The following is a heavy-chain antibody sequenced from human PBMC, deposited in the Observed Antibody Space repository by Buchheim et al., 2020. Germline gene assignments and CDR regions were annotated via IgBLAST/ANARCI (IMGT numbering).Heavy chain of an antibody. Sequence: EVRLVESGGGLVQPGGSLRLSCAASGFTLNTYWMHWVRQIPGKGLVWVSRINSDGRSQYYADSVKGRLTISGDTAKNTVYLQMNSLRVEDTAMYYCVRGPHDRSGYYYVGFWFDPWGQGTL. CDR1: GFTLNTYW. CDR3: VRGPHDRSGYYYVGFWFDP. J-gene: IGHJ5*02. D-gene: IGHD3-22*01. V-gene: IGHV3-74*01. CDR2: INSDGRSQ.